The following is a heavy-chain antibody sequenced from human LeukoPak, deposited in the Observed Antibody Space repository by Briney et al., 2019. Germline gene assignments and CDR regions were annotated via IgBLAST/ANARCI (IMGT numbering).Heavy chain of an antibody. V-gene: IGHV4-39*01. CDR2: IYYSGST. CDR1: GGSISSSSYY. J-gene: IGHJ5*02. Sequence: SETLSLTCTVSGGSISSSSYYWGWIPQPPGKGLEWIGSIYYSGSTYYNPSLKSRVTISVDTSKNQFSLKLSSVTAADTAVYYCARRGFRSILNWFDPWGQGTLVTVSS. CDR3: ARRGFRSILNWFDP. D-gene: IGHD6-13*01.